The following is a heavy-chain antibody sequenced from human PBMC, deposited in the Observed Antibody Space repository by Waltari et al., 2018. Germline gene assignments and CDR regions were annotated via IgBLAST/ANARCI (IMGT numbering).Heavy chain of an antibody. D-gene: IGHD6-6*01. CDR1: GYSISSGYY. CDR2: IYHSGST. J-gene: IGHJ4*02. V-gene: IGHV4-38-2*01. CDR3: YSSSSVGY. Sequence: QVQLQESGPGLVKPSETLSLTCAVPGYSISSGYYWGWIRQPPGKGLEWIGSIYHSGSTYYNPSLKSRVTISVDTSKNQFSLKLSSVTAADTAVYYAYSSSSVGYWGQGTLVTVSS.